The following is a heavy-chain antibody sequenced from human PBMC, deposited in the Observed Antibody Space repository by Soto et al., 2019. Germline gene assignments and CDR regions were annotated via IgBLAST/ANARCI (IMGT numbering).Heavy chain of an antibody. V-gene: IGHV3-23*01. Sequence: PGGSLRLSCAASGFTFSSYVMNWVRQAPGKGLEWVSGISGSGGSTYYADSVKGRFTISRDNSKNTLYLEMNSLRAEDTAVYYCTKAPKAAATNNWFDPWGQGTLVTVSS. CDR2: ISGSGGST. CDR1: GFTFSSYV. D-gene: IGHD6-13*01. J-gene: IGHJ5*02. CDR3: TKAPKAAATNNWFDP.